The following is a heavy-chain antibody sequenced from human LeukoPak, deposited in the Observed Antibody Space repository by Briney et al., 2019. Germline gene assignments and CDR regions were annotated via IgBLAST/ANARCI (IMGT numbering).Heavy chain of an antibody. CDR1: GYTFTSYD. CDR2: MNPNSGNT. Sequence: ASVKVSCKASGYTFTSYDINWVRQATGQGLEWMGWMNPNSGNTGYAQKFQGRVTMTRNTSISTAYMELSSLRSEDTAVYYCARGREMATIHRLNWFDPWDQGTLVTVSS. CDR3: ARGREMATIHRLNWFDP. J-gene: IGHJ5*02. D-gene: IGHD5-24*01. V-gene: IGHV1-8*01.